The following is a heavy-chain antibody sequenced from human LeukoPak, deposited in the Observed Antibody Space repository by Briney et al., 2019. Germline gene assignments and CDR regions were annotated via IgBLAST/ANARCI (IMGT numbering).Heavy chain of an antibody. V-gene: IGHV3-53*01. Sequence: PGGSLRLSYAASGFTISSTYMNWVRQAPGKGLEWASHIYSGGSTFFADSVKGRFTISRDNSRNTVYLQMISLKAEDTAVYYCAGGGRATTRLNTRFDYWGQGTLVTVSS. J-gene: IGHJ4*02. CDR1: GFTISSTY. D-gene: IGHD2-2*01. CDR2: IYSGGST. CDR3: AGGGRATTRLNTRFDY.